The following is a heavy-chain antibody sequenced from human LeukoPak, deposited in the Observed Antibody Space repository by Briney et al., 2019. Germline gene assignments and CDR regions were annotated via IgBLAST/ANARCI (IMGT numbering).Heavy chain of an antibody. V-gene: IGHV1-18*01. Sequence: ASVKVSCKASGYTFTSYDFSWVRQAPGQGLEWMGWISVYNGNTNYAQKLQGRVAMTTDTSTTTAYMEPRSLRSDDTAVYYCARRTTSGRLDYWGQGTLVTVSS. CDR2: ISVYNGNT. CDR1: GYTFTSYD. CDR3: ARRTTSGRLDY. J-gene: IGHJ4*02. D-gene: IGHD3-10*01.